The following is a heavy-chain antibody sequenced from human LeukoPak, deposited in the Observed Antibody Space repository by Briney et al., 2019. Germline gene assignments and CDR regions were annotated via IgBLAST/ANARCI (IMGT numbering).Heavy chain of an antibody. V-gene: IGHV1-69*04. Sequence: ASVKVSCKASGYTFTGYYMHWVRQAPGQGLEWMGRIIPILGIANYAQKFQGRVTITADKSTSTAYMELSSLRSEDTAVYYCARDGGQQQLVRDYYYGMDVWGQGTTVTVSS. CDR3: ARDGGQQQLVRDYYYGMDV. J-gene: IGHJ6*02. CDR1: GYTFTGYY. D-gene: IGHD6-13*01. CDR2: IIPILGIA.